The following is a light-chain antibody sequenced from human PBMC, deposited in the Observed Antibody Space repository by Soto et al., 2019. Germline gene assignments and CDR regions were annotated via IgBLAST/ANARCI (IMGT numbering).Light chain of an antibody. J-gene: IGKJ1*01. CDR3: QQYGSSHRT. CDR2: GAS. V-gene: IGKV3-20*01. CDR1: QSVSSSY. Sequence: EIVLTQSPGTLSLSPGERATLSCRASQSVSSSYLAWYQQKPGQAPRLLIYGASSRVTGIPDRFSGSGSGTDFTLTISRLEPEDFAVYYCQQYGSSHRTFGQGTKVDI.